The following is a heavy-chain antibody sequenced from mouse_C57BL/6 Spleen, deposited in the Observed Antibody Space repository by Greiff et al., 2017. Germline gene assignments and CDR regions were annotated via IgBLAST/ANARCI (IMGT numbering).Heavy chain of an antibody. CDR2: ISSGGDYI. J-gene: IGHJ3*01. D-gene: IGHD3-3*01. V-gene: IGHV5S21*01. CDR1: GFTFSSYA. Sequence: EVMLVESGAGLVKPGGSLKLSCAASGFTFSSYAMSWVRQTPEKRLEWVAYISSGGDYIYYADTVKGRITISRDNARNTLYLQMSSLKSEDTAMYYCARDYGTRAWFAYWGQGTLVTVSA. CDR3: ARDYGTRAWFAY.